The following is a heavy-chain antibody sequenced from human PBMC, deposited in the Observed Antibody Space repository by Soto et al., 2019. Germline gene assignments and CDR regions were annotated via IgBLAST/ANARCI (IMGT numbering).Heavy chain of an antibody. Sequence: PGGSLRLSCAASGFTFSSYAMSWVRQAPGKGLEWVSAISGSGGSTYYADSVKGRFTISRDNSKNTLYLQMNSLRAEDAAVYYCARPPPYYYDSSGYYYYTDYWGQGTLVTVSS. CDR3: ARPPPYYYDSSGYYYYTDY. J-gene: IGHJ4*02. V-gene: IGHV3-23*01. CDR1: GFTFSSYA. D-gene: IGHD3-22*01. CDR2: ISGSGGST.